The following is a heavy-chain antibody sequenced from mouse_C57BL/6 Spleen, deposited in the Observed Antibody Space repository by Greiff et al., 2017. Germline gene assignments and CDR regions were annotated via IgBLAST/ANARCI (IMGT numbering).Heavy chain of an antibody. V-gene: IGHV14-1*01. CDR3: TTTYGNYGGNFDV. J-gene: IGHJ1*03. D-gene: IGHD2-1*01. Sequence: VQLQQSGAELVRPGASVKLSCTASGFNIKDYYMHWVKQRPEQGLEWIGRIDPEDGDTEYAPKFQGKATMTADTSSNTAYLQLSILTSEDTAVYYCTTTYGNYGGNFDVWGTGTTVTVAS. CDR2: IDPEDGDT. CDR1: GFNIKDYY.